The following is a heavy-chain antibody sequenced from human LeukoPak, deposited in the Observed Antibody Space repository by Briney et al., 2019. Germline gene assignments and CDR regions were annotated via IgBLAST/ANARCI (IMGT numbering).Heavy chain of an antibody. J-gene: IGHJ3*02. CDR2: IHHSGVS. D-gene: IGHD3-9*01. Sequence: SETLSLTCTVSGGSITTYYWSWIRQPPGKGLEWIGYIHHSGVSNQSPSLKSRVTISIDTSKNQFSLRLSSVTAADTAIYYCARDSYYDTLTGYFQDVFDTWGQGTMVSVSS. CDR1: GGSITTYY. CDR3: ARDSYYDTLTGYFQDVFDT. V-gene: IGHV4-59*01.